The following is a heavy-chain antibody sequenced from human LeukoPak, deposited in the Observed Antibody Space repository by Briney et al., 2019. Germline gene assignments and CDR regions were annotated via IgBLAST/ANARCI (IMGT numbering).Heavy chain of an antibody. J-gene: IGHJ6*03. Sequence: SETLSLTCTVSGGSISSYYWSWIRQPAGKGLEWIGRIYTSGSTNYNPSLKSRVTMSVDTSKNQFSLKLSSVTAADTAVYYCAREFRMTTVTTGSPYPPNYYYYYYYMDVWGKGPTVTVSS. V-gene: IGHV4-4*07. D-gene: IGHD4-17*01. CDR1: GGSISSYY. CDR3: AREFRMTTVTTGSPYPPNYYYYYYYMDV. CDR2: IYTSGST.